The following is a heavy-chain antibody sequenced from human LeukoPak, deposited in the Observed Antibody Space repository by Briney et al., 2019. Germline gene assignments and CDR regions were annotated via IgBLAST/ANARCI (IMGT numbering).Heavy chain of an antibody. Sequence: GGSLRLSCAASGFTFSSYGVHWVRQAPGKGLEWVAVISYDGSNKYYADSVKGRFTISRDNSKNTLYLQMNSLRAEDTAVYYCATKFPKVRGVTLTDYWGQGTLVTVSS. CDR1: GFTFSSYG. V-gene: IGHV3-30*03. J-gene: IGHJ4*02. CDR3: ATKFPKVRGVTLTDY. D-gene: IGHD3-10*01. CDR2: ISYDGSNK.